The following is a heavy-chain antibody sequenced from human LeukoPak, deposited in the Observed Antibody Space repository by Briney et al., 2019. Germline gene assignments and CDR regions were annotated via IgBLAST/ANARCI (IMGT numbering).Heavy chain of an antibody. J-gene: IGHJ4*02. CDR3: AKDPDIVVVVAASFDY. CDR1: GFTFSSYA. Sequence: GGSLRLSCAASGFTFSSYAMSWVRQAPGKGLEWVSAISGSGGSTYYADSVKGRFTISRDNSKNTLYLQMNSLRAEDTAVYYCAKDPDIVVVVAASFDYWGQGTLVTVSS. V-gene: IGHV3-23*01. D-gene: IGHD2-15*01. CDR2: ISGSGGST.